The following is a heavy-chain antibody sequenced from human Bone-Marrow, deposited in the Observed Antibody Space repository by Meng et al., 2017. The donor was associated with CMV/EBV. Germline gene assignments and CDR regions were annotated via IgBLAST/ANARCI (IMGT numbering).Heavy chain of an antibody. CDR3: AREVRVVPAPRYYYYYGMEF. J-gene: IGHJ6*01. Sequence: SVKVSCKASGGTFSSYTISWVRQAPGQGLEWMGSIIPILGIANYAQKFQGRVTITADQSTRTAYMELSSLRSEDTAVYYCAREVRVVPAPRYYYYYGMEFWGQGTTVTGSS. D-gene: IGHD2-2*01. CDR2: IIPILGIA. V-gene: IGHV1-69*04. CDR1: GGTFSSYT.